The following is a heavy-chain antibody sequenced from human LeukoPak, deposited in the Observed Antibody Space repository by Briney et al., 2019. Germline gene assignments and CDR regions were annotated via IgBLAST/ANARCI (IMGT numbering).Heavy chain of an antibody. V-gene: IGHV4-34*01. Sequence: PSETLSLTCAVSGGSFIGSHWNWIRQPPGKGLEWIGEINHSGNTNYNPSLKSRVTISVDTSKNQFSLKLRSVTAADTAVYYCASYCSSTSCYDMDVWGKGTTVTVSS. CDR2: INHSGNT. J-gene: IGHJ6*03. D-gene: IGHD2-2*01. CDR3: ASYCSSTSCYDMDV. CDR1: GGSFIGSH.